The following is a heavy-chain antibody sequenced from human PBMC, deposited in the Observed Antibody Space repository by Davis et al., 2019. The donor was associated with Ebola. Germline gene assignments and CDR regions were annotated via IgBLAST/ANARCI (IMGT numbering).Heavy chain of an antibody. Sequence: SVKVSCKASGGTFSSYAISWVRQAPGQGLEWMGRIIPILGIANYAQKFQGRVTITADESTSTAYMELSSLRSEDTAVYYCARARYYGSGSYWGGPSFDPWGQGTLVTVSS. J-gene: IGHJ5*02. V-gene: IGHV1-69*04. D-gene: IGHD3-10*01. CDR2: IIPILGIA. CDR1: GGTFSSYA. CDR3: ARARYYGSGSYWGGPSFDP.